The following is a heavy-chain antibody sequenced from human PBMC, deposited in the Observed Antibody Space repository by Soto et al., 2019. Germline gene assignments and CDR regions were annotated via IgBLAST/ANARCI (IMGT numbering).Heavy chain of an antibody. CDR3: AKDGGYSSGRYGA. CDR1: GFTFDDYA. V-gene: IGHV3-9*01. D-gene: IGHD6-19*01. Sequence: EVQLVESGGGLVQPGRSLRLSCAASGFTFDDYAMHWVRQAPGKGLEWVSGISWNSGSIGYADSVKGRFTISRDNAKKALCLQMKGLRAEDTALYYCAKDGGYSSGRYGAWGQGTLVTVSS. J-gene: IGHJ5*02. CDR2: ISWNSGSI.